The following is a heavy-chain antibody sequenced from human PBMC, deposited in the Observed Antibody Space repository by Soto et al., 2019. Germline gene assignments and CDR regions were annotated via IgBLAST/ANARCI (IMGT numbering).Heavy chain of an antibody. Sequence: QVQLRESGPGLVKPSQTLSLTCTVSGGSINSGGYYWNWIRQHPGKGLEWIGYMYYSGSSYYNPFLRSRVIISADTSENHFSLKLRSVTAADTAVYFCARGYRPSGSSSSWVFDYWGQGTLVNVSS. CDR3: ARGYRPSGSSSSWVFDY. CDR2: MYYSGSS. D-gene: IGHD6-13*01. CDR1: GGSINSGGYY. J-gene: IGHJ4*02. V-gene: IGHV4-31*03.